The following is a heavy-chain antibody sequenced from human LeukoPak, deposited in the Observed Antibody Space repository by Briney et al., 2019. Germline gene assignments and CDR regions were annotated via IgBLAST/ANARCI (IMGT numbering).Heavy chain of an antibody. CDR3: AKDRDYSSSGASVAY. D-gene: IGHD6-6*01. CDR1: GFIFDDYA. V-gene: IGHV3-9*01. J-gene: IGHJ4*01. CDR2: ISWNSGSI. Sequence: GGSLRLSCAASGFIFDDYAMHWVRQAPGKGLEWVSGISWNSGSIGYADSVKGRFTISRDNAKNSLYLQMNSLRAEDTALYYCAKDRDYSSSGASVAYWGQGTLVTVSS.